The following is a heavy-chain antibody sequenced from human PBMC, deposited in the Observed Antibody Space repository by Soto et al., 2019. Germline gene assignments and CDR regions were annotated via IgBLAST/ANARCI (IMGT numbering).Heavy chain of an antibody. D-gene: IGHD3-16*01. V-gene: IGHV1-69*12. CDR1: VGTFSSYA. CDR2: IIPMFGTA. CDR3: AREMITFGEGFDL. Sequence: QVQLVQSGAEVKKPGSSLKVSCKASVGTFSSYAISWVRQAPGQGLEWMGGIIPMFGTANYAQKFQGRVTITADESTSTAYMELSSLRSEDTAVYYGAREMITFGEGFDLWGRGTLVTVSS. J-gene: IGHJ2*01.